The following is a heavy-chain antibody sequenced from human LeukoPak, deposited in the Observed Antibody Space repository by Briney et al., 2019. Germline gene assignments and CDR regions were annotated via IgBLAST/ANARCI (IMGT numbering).Heavy chain of an antibody. V-gene: IGHV4-59*12. J-gene: IGHJ3*02. CDR2: IYYSGST. CDR3: ARDHPVADWAPDI. CDR1: GGSISSYY. D-gene: IGHD3-9*01. Sequence: SETLSLTCTVSGGSISSYYWGWIRQPPGKGLEWIGYIYYSGSTNYNPSLKSRVTISVDTSKNQFSLKLSSVTAADTAVYSCARDHPVADWAPDIWGRGTMVTVSS.